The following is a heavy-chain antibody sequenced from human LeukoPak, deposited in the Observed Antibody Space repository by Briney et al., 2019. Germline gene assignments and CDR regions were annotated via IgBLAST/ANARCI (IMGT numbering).Heavy chain of an antibody. CDR3: ARDHGDYPFDY. V-gene: IGHV3-21*01. D-gene: IGHD4-17*01. J-gene: IGHJ4*02. CDR2: ISSSSSYI. CDR1: GFTFSSYS. Sequence: GALRLSRAASGFTFSSYSMNWVRQAPGKGLEWVSSISSSSSYIYYADSVKGRFTISRDNAKNSLYLQMNSLRAEDTAVYYCARDHGDYPFDYWGQGTLVTVSS.